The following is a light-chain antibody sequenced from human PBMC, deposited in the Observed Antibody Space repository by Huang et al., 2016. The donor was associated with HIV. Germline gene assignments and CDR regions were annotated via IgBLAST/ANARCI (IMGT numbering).Light chain of an antibody. Sequence: DIQMTQSPSSLSASVGDRVTITCRASQSSSSYLNWYQQKPGKAPKLLIYAASSLQSGVPSRFSGSGSGTDFTLTISSLQPEDFATYYCQQSYSTPPIFGPGTKVDIK. CDR1: QSSSSY. CDR3: QQSYSTPPI. CDR2: AAS. J-gene: IGKJ3*01. V-gene: IGKV1-39*01.